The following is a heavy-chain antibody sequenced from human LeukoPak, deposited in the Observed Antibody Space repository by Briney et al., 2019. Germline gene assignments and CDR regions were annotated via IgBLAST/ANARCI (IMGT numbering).Heavy chain of an antibody. V-gene: IGHV3-30-3*01. CDR1: GFTFSRYA. CDR3: TRVEWLLGPFDY. D-gene: IGHD5-12*01. CDR2: ISYDGSNK. J-gene: IGHJ4*02. Sequence: GGSLRLSCAASGFTFSRYAMHWVRQAPGKGLEWVAFISYDGSNKYYADSVKGRFTISRDNSKNTLYLQMSSLRPEDTAIYYCTRVEWLLGPFDYWGQGTLVTVSS.